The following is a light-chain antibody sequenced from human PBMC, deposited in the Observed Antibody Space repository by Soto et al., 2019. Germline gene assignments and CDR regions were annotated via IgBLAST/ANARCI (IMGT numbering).Light chain of an antibody. CDR3: LQDHNSSLT. J-gene: IGKJ4*02. Sequence: EIVLTQSQGTLASSSGERATLSCRTSQSVSSSYLAWYQQKPGQAPRLLIYGASSRATGIPDRFSGSGSGTDFTLTVSSLEPEDFATYYCLQDHNSSLTFGGGTKVDIK. CDR1: QSVSSSY. CDR2: GAS. V-gene: IGKV3-20*01.